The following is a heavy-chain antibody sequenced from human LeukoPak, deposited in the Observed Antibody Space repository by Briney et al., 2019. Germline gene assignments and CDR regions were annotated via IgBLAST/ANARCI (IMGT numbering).Heavy chain of an antibody. D-gene: IGHD1-1*01. J-gene: IGHJ4*02. CDR2: IVSTGDTM. Sequence: PGGSLRLSCAASGFTFRNYYMSWIRQAPGKGLEWVSYIVSTGDTMYYADSVKGRFTVSRDNAQNSLSLQMNSLRVEDTAIYYCARVHEYTNSFDSWGQGTLVTVSS. V-gene: IGHV3-11*01. CDR1: GFTFRNYY. CDR3: ARVHEYTNSFDS.